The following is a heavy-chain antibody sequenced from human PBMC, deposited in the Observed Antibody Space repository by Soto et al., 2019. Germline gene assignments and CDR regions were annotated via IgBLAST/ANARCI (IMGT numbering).Heavy chain of an antibody. V-gene: IGHV4-31*03. CDR2: IHYSGVT. Sequence: QVQLQESGPGLVKPSQTLSLTCNVSVGAITNDGYYWSWIRQHPGKALEWIGNIHYSGVTYYNPTLKSRAAISVDISKHQFSLKLNSVTAADTAVYYCARLDLCYDYWGLGILVTVSS. CDR3: ARLDLCYDY. D-gene: IGHD2-15*01. J-gene: IGHJ4*02. CDR1: VGAITNDGYY.